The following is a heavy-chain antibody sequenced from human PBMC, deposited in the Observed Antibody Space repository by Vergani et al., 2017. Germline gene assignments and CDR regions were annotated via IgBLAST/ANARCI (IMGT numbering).Heavy chain of an antibody. CDR3: AKDTSGYIYYFDY. CDR1: GFTFSSYG. D-gene: IGHD5-12*01. Sequence: QVQLVESGGGVVQPGRSLRLSCAASGFTFSSYGVHWVRQAPGKGLEWVAVISYDGSNKYYADSVKGRFTISRDNSKNTLYLQVNSLRAEDTAVYYCAKDTSGYIYYFDYWGQGTLVTVSS. CDR2: ISYDGSNK. V-gene: IGHV3-30*18. J-gene: IGHJ4*02.